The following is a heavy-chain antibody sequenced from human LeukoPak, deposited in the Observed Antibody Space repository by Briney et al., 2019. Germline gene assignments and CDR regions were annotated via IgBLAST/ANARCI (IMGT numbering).Heavy chain of an antibody. J-gene: IGHJ4*02. V-gene: IGHV4-39*01. CDR2: IYYSGST. CDR3: ARLFSAAAGNRGH. D-gene: IGHD6-13*01. Sequence: SETLSLTCIVSGDSISSSNCYWGWIRQPPGKGLEWIGNIYYSGSTYLNPSLKSRVTLSADTSKNQFSLKLSSVTAAVTAVYYCARLFSAAAGNRGHWGQGTLVTVSS. CDR1: GDSISSSNCY.